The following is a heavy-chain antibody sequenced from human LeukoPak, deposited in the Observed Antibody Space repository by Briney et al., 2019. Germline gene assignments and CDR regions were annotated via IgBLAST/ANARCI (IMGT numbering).Heavy chain of an antibody. J-gene: IGHJ5*02. CDR1: GGSISSGGYY. Sequence: SETLSLTCTVSGGSISSGGYYWSWIRQLPGKDLEWIGYMHYSGSTFYSSSLKSRVTISLDTSKNQFSLKLSSVTAADTAVYYCARERNCGGDCYSSWFDLWGQGTLVTVSS. V-gene: IGHV4-31*03. CDR3: ARERNCGGDCYSSWFDL. D-gene: IGHD2-21*02. CDR2: MHYSGST.